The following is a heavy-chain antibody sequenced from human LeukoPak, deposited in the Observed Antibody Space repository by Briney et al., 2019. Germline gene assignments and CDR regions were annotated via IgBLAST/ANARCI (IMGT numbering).Heavy chain of an antibody. CDR3: ARGLGSYSSSRPAWFDP. CDR2: INHSGTT. J-gene: IGHJ5*02. Sequence: PSETLSLTCAVYGGSFSGYYWSWIRHPPGKGLEWIGEINHSGTTNYNPSLKSRVTISVDTSKNQFSLKLSSVTAADTAVYYCARGLGSYSSSRPAWFDPWGQGTLVTVSS. V-gene: IGHV4-34*01. CDR1: GGSFSGYY. D-gene: IGHD6-13*01.